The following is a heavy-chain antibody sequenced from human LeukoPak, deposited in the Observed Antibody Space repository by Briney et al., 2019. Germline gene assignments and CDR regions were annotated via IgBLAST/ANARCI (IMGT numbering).Heavy chain of an antibody. D-gene: IGHD3-22*01. CDR2: ISWNSGSI. CDR3: AKDIQYYYDSSGYDY. Sequence: PGGSLRLSCAASGFTFSSYWMHWVRQAPGKGLEWVSGISWNSGSIGYADSVKGRFTISRDNAKNSLYLQMNSLRAEDTALYYCAKDIQYYYDSSGYDYWGQGTLVTVSS. J-gene: IGHJ4*02. V-gene: IGHV3-9*01. CDR1: GFTFSSYW.